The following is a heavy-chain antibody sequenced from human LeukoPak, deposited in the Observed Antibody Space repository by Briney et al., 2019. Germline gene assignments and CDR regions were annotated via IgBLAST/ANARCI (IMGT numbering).Heavy chain of an antibody. D-gene: IGHD5-18*01. Sequence: GESLKISCKGSGYRFTSYWIGWVRQMPGKGLEWMGIIYPGDSDTRYSPSFQGQVTISADKSISTAYLQWSSLKASDTAMYYCARHPAVDTAMVIDYWGQGTLLTVSS. V-gene: IGHV5-51*01. CDR2: IYPGDSDT. CDR1: GYRFTSYW. J-gene: IGHJ4*02. CDR3: ARHPAVDTAMVIDY.